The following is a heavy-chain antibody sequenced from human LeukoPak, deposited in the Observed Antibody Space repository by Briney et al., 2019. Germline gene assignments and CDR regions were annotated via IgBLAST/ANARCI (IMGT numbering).Heavy chain of an antibody. CDR3: ARGRDCSSTSCYPDYYYYYYMDV. Sequence: ASVKVSCKASGGTFSSYAISWVRQAPGQGLEWMGGIIPIFGTANYAQKFQGRVTITTDESTSTAYMELSSLRSEDTAVYYCARGRDCSSTSCYPDYYYYYYMDVWGKGTTVTVSS. J-gene: IGHJ6*03. CDR1: GGTFSSYA. D-gene: IGHD2-2*01. V-gene: IGHV1-69*05. CDR2: IIPIFGTA.